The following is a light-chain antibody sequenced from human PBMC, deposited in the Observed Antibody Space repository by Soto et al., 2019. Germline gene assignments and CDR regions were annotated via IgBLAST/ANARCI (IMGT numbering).Light chain of an antibody. V-gene: IGKV1-5*03. Sequence: DIQMTQSPSTLSASVGDRVTITCRASQSISSWLAWYQHKPGKAPKLLIYKSSSLDSGVTSRFSGSGSGTELTLTISSLQPDDFATYYCQQYNSYWTFGQGTKVEIK. CDR1: QSISSW. CDR3: QQYNSYWT. CDR2: KSS. J-gene: IGKJ1*01.